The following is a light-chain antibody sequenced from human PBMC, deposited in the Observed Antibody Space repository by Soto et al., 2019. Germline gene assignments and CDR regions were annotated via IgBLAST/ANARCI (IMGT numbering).Light chain of an antibody. Sequence: QSALTQPASVSGSPGQSITISCTGTSSDVGAYNYVSWYQQHPGKAPKLMIYEVSNRPSGVSYRCSGSKSGNTASLTISGLQAEDEADYYCSSYATSSTLLFGGGTKLTVL. CDR2: EVS. CDR1: SSDVGAYNY. J-gene: IGLJ2*01. V-gene: IGLV2-14*01. CDR3: SSYATSSTLL.